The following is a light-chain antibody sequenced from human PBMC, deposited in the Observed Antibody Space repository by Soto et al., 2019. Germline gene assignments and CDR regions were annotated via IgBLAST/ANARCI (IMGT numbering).Light chain of an antibody. CDR2: YDD. Sequence: QSVLTQPPSVSEAPRQRVTISCSGSSSNIGNNAVNWYQQRPGKAPKLLIYYDDLLPSGVSDRFSGSKSGTSASLAISGLQSEDEAEYYCAAWDDSLNGVVFGGGTKLTVL. J-gene: IGLJ2*01. V-gene: IGLV1-36*01. CDR1: SSNIGNNA. CDR3: AAWDDSLNGVV.